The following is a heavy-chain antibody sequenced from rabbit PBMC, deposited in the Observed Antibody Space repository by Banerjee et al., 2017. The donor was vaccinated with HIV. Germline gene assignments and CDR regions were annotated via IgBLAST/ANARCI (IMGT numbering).Heavy chain of an antibody. CDR3: ARYGGANYGAYFNL. Sequence: QSLEESGGDLVKPGASLTLTCTASGFTLSSYWMCWVRQAPGKGLEWIGCRAIDSGRTVYASWVNGRFTISTSTSLNTVDLKMTSLTAADTATYFCARYGGANYGAYFNLWGPGTLVTVS. V-gene: IGHV1S43*01. J-gene: IGHJ4*01. CDR1: GFTLSSYW. D-gene: IGHD4-2*01. CDR2: RAIDSGRT.